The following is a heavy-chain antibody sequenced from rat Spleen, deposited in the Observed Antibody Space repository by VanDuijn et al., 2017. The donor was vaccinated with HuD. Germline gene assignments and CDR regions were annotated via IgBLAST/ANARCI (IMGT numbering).Heavy chain of an antibody. CDR1: GFSLTSYN. Sequence: QVQLKESGPGLVQPSQTLSLTCTVSGFSLTSYNVHWVRQPTGKGLEWMGVIWTGGTTDYSSALKSRLSINRDTSKSQVFLKMNSLQTDDTAIYYCTREETTHWGQGVMVTVSS. J-gene: IGHJ2*01. CDR3: TREETTH. D-gene: IGHD1-10*01. V-gene: IGHV2-30*01. CDR2: IWTGGTT.